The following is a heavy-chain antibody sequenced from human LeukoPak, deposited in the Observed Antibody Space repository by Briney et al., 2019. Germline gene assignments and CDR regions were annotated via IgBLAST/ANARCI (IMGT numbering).Heavy chain of an antibody. CDR3: ARGTDSSAYFGRFHLDY. J-gene: IGHJ4*02. CDR1: GFPSSSYD. V-gene: IGHV3-30-3*01. D-gene: IGHD3-22*01. Sequence: GGSLRPSCAASGFPSSSYDLHWVRQAPGKGLEWVAVISYDATKKYYADSVKGRFPISRDNSENTLYLQMNTLRVDDTAVYYCARGTDSSAYFGRFHLDYWGQGTLVTVSS. CDR2: ISYDATKK.